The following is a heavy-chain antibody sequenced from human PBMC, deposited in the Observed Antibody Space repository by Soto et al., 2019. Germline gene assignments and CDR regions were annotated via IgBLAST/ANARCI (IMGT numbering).Heavy chain of an antibody. V-gene: IGHV3-30*09. Sequence: PGGSLRLSCSASGFTFTSFAIQWVRQAPGKGLEWVAVISENGVNKYSAESVRGRFVISRDNSKNTVELEMNSLRPEDTAIYFCARRLTKTVSALGYWGQGTLVTVSS. CDR1: GFTFTSFA. J-gene: IGHJ4*02. D-gene: IGHD2-8*01. CDR2: ISENGVNK. CDR3: ARRLTKTVSALGY.